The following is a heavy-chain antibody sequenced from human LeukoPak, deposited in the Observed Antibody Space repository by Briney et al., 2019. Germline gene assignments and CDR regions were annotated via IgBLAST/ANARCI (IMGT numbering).Heavy chain of an antibody. CDR1: GFTVSGNY. V-gene: IGHV3-53*01. CDR3: AKVEITSSDY. J-gene: IGHJ4*02. D-gene: IGHD6-6*01. Sequence: GGSLRLSCAVSGFTVSGNYMSWVRQAPGKGLEWVSLIYSGGTTYYADSVKGRFTISRDNSKNTLYLQMNSLRAEDTAVYYCAKVEITSSDYWGQGTLVTVSS. CDR2: IYSGGTT.